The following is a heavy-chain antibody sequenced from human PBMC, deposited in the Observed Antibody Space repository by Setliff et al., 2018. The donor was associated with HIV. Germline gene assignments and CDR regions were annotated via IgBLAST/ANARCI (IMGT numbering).Heavy chain of an antibody. D-gene: IGHD3-10*01. CDR2: IWFDGNKK. V-gene: IGHV3-33*06. Sequence: GGSLRLSCAVSGFTFSNYAMHWVRQASGKGLEWVAVIWFDGNKKYYADSVKGRFTISRDNSKNTLYLQMNSLRAEDTATYYCAKEFEDLSGAYWGQGTLVTVSS. CDR3: AKEFEDLSGAY. CDR1: GFTFSNYA. J-gene: IGHJ4*02.